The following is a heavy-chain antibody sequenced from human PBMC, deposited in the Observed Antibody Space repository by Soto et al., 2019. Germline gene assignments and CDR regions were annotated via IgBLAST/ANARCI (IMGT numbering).Heavy chain of an antibody. Sequence: EVQLLESGGDLKQPGGSLRLSRVAFGLTFGSRAMSWVRQAPGEGLQWVATITDNGGDAKYADSVRGRFVISRDNSKKTLYLQMTSLTAEDSAMYFCARGSTESYPGSRIFDFWGRGTLVTVSS. D-gene: IGHD3-10*01. J-gene: IGHJ4*02. V-gene: IGHV3-23*01. CDR2: ITDNGGDA. CDR3: ARGSTESYPGSRIFDF. CDR1: GLTFGSRA.